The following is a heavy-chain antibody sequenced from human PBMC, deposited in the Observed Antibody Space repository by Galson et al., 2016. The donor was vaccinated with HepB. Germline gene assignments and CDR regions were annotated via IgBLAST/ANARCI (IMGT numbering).Heavy chain of an antibody. CDR1: GFTFSDYA. V-gene: IGHV3-64D*06. Sequence: LRLSCAASGFTFSDYAKHWVRQAPGKGLEYVSLIGNDGRDTYYADSLKGRFTMSRDNSKNTVYLQMSSLRPEDTAVYYCVKARHRNLTYYYGMEVWGQGTTVTVSS. CDR2: IGNDGRDT. CDR3: VKARHRNLTYYYGMEV. J-gene: IGHJ6*02. D-gene: IGHD1-14*01.